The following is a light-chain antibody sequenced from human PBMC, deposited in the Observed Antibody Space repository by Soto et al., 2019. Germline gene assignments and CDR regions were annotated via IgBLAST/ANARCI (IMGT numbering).Light chain of an antibody. J-gene: IGLJ2*01. V-gene: IGLV1-40*01. Sequence: QSVLTQPPSVSGAPGQRVTLSCTGSSSNIGAGYDVHWYQQLPGTAPKLLIYGNSNRPSGVPHRFSGTKTGTSASLAITGLQAEDEADYYCQSYDSSLSGYVVFGGGTKLTVL. CDR2: GNS. CDR1: SSNIGAGYD. CDR3: QSYDSSLSGYVV.